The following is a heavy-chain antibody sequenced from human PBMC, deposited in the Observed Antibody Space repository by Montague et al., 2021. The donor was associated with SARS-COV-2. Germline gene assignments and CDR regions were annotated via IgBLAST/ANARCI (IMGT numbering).Heavy chain of an antibody. CDR2: HYNGGTN. D-gene: IGHD2-2*01. Sequence: SETLSLTCNVSGGSISSSNYYWGWIRHPPGKGLEWIGNHYNGGTNYYSPSLRRRITISVDTSKNHFSMNMASVTAADTAVYYCAITSKVRESSSGNYYYHAMDVWGQGTTVTVSS. J-gene: IGHJ6*02. CDR3: AITSKVRESSSGNYYYHAMDV. CDR1: GGSISSSNYY. V-gene: IGHV4-39*02.